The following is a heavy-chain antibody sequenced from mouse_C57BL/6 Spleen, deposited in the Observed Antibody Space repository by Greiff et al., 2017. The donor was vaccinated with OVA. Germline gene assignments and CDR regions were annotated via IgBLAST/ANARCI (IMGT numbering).Heavy chain of an antibody. CDR1: GYAFSSYW. CDR3: ARRGTGTNFDY. J-gene: IGHJ2*01. Sequence: VQLQQSGAELVKPGASVKISCKASGYAFSSYWMNWVKQRPGKGLEWIGQIYPGDGDTNYNGKFKGKDTLTADKSSSTAYMQLSSLTSEDSAVYFCARRGTGTNFDYWGQGTTLTVSS. D-gene: IGHD4-1*01. V-gene: IGHV1-80*01. CDR2: IYPGDGDT.